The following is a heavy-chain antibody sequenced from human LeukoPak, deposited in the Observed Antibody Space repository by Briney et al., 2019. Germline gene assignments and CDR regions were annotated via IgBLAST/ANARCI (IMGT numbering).Heavy chain of an antibody. CDR2: MNPNSGNT. V-gene: IGHV1-8*01. J-gene: IGHJ5*02. CDR3: ARTRKYYDYVWGSYRRNWFDP. D-gene: IGHD3-16*02. Sequence: ASVKVSCKASGYTFTSYDINWVRQATGQGLEWMGWMNPNSGNTGYAQKFQGRVTMTRNTSISTAYMELSGLRSEDTAVYYCARTRKYYDYVWGSYRRNWFDPWGQGTLVTVSS. CDR1: GYTFTSYD.